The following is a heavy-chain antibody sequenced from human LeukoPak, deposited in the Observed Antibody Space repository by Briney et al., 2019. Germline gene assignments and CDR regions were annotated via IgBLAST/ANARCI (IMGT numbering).Heavy chain of an antibody. J-gene: IGHJ4*02. CDR2: INPNSGGT. CDR3: AREIDSGSYWGGY. V-gene: IGHV1-2*02. CDR1: GYTFTGYY. Sequence: ASVKVSCKASGYTFTGYYMHWVRQAPGQGLEWMGWINPNSGGTNYAQKFQGRVTMTRDTPISTAYMELSRLRSDDTAVYYCAREIDSGSYWGGYWGQGTLVTVSS. D-gene: IGHD1-26*01.